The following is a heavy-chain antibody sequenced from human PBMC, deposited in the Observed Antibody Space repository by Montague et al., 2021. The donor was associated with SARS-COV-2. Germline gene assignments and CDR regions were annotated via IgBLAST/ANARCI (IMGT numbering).Heavy chain of an antibody. CDR2: IWYDGSNQ. D-gene: IGHD4-23*01. J-gene: IGHJ4*02. V-gene: IGHV3-33*08. CDR1: GFTFSSYD. CDR3: ARDAGGNFPTSFDY. Sequence: SLRLSCTASGFTFSSYDMHWVRQAPGKGLEWVAVIWYDGSNQYYGDSVKGRFTISRDTSKNTLYLQMNSLRAEDTAVYYCARDAGGNFPTSFDYWGQGTLVTVSS.